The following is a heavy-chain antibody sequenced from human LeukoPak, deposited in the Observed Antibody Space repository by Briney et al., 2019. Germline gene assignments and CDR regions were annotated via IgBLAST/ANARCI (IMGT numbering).Heavy chain of an antibody. Sequence: GGSLRLSCAASGFIFSNYWMHWVRQVPGKGLLWVSRINVDGSRKIYADSVKGRFAISRDNAKNTVSLQVNSLRVDDTAVYYCVGDLLIGGGSWSVPSLDSWGQGILVTVSS. CDR2: INVDGSRK. CDR1: GFIFSNYW. J-gene: IGHJ4*02. V-gene: IGHV3-74*01. CDR3: VGDLLIGGGSWSVPSLDS. D-gene: IGHD1-14*01.